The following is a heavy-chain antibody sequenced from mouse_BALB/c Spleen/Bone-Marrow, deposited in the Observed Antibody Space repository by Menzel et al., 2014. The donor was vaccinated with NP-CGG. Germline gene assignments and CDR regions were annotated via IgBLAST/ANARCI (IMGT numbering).Heavy chain of an antibody. V-gene: IGHV3-8*02. CDR1: GDSITSGY. CDR3: ARSGSSGYHYYAMDY. J-gene: IGHJ4*01. D-gene: IGHD3-1*01. CDR2: ISYSGST. Sequence: DVMLVESGPSLVKPSQPLSLPCSVTGDSITSGYWNWIRKFPGNKLEYMGYISYSGSTYYNPSLKSRISITRDTSKNLYYLQLNSVTTKDTATYYCARSGSSGYHYYAMDYWGQGTSVTVSS.